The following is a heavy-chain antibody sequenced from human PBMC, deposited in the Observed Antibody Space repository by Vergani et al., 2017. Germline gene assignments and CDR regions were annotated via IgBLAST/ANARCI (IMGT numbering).Heavy chain of an antibody. D-gene: IGHD1-26*01. CDR3: ARDGTGGSSTPGVDY. J-gene: IGHJ4*02. Sequence: VQLVESGGGVVQPGRSLRLSCAASGFTFSSYWMHWVRQAPGKGLVWVSRINSDGSSTSYADSVKGRFTISRDNAKNTLYLQMNSLRAEDTAVYYCARDGTGGSSTPGVDYWGQGTLVTVSS. CDR1: GFTFSSYW. CDR2: INSDGSST. V-gene: IGHV3-74*01.